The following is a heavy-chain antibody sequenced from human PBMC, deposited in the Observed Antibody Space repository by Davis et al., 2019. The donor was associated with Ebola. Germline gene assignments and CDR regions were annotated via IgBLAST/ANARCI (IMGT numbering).Heavy chain of an antibody. CDR3: VRDWDGSGSFDY. Sequence: GGSLRLSCIASGFTFSSYTMNWVRQAPGKGLEWVSSVIPRSSYIHYADSVKGRFTISRDNAKSSLYLQMNSLRAEVTAVYYCVRDWDGSGSFDYWGQGTLVTVSS. V-gene: IGHV3-21*01. D-gene: IGHD1-26*01. CDR1: GFTFSSYT. CDR2: VIPRSSYI. J-gene: IGHJ4*02.